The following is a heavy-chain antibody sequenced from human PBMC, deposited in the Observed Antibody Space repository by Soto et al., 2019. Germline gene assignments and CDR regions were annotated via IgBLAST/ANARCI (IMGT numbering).Heavy chain of an antibody. D-gene: IGHD3-22*01. CDR2: IIPFFKGT. V-gene: IGHV1-69*01. Sequence: QVQQVQSGAEVKKPGSWVKVSCKASGGAFSGHAISWLRQAPGQGLEWMGQIIPFFKGTKYAQNFQGRVSITADDSTSTAYMDLSSLTSDDTAVYYCARDVPLNYYDSTYSYYALDVWGQGTTVTVSS. CDR3: ARDVPLNYYDSTYSYYALDV. J-gene: IGHJ6*02. CDR1: GGAFSGHA.